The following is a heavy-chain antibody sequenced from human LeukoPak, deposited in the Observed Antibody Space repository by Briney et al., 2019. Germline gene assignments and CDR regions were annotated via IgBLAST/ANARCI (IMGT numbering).Heavy chain of an antibody. D-gene: IGHD3-10*01. CDR3: ARDSGTTGEVKFDP. V-gene: IGHV4-4*07. J-gene: IGHJ5*02. Sequence: PSETLSLTCTVSGGSISSYYLSWIGQPAGKGLEWIGRIYSSGTNYNPSLKSRVTMSADTSRNQVSLTLSSVTAADTAVYYCARDSGTTGEVKFDPWGQGTLVTVSS. CDR2: IYSSGT. CDR1: GGSISSYY.